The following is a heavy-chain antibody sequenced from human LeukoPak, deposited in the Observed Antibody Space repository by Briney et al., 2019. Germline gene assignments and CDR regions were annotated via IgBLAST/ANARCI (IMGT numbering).Heavy chain of an antibody. CDR3: AKDMLGIAAAVTPGVYFDY. V-gene: IGHV1-69*04. D-gene: IGHD6-13*01. J-gene: IGHJ4*02. CDR2: IIPMLGIA. CDR1: GYTFTSYA. Sequence: ASVKVSCKASGYTFTSYAISWVRQAPGQGLEWMGRIIPMLGIANYAQKFQGRVTITADKSTSTAYMELISLRSEDTAVYYCAKDMLGIAAAVTPGVYFDYWGQGTLVTVSS.